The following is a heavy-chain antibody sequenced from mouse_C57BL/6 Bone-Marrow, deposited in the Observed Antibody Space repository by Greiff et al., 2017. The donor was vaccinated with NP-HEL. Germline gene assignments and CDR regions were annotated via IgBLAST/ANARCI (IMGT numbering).Heavy chain of an antibody. CDR1: GYTFTSYW. Sequence: QVQLQQPGAELVMPGASVKLSCKASGYTFTSYWMHWVKQRPGTGLEWIGEIDSSDSYTNYNQKFKGKSTLTVDKSSSTAYMQLSSLTSEDSAVYYCAKLYDGYWYFDVWGTGTTVTVSS. CDR2: IDSSDSYT. J-gene: IGHJ1*03. V-gene: IGHV1-69*01. CDR3: AKLYDGYWYFDV. D-gene: IGHD2-3*01.